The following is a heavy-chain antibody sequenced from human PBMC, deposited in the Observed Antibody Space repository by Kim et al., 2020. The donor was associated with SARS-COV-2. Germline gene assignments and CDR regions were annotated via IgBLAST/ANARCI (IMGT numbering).Heavy chain of an antibody. V-gene: IGHV1-69*04. J-gene: IGHJ5*02. CDR3: ARASLSASDNWFDP. Sequence: AQKFQGRVTITADTSTSTAYMELSSLRYEDTAVYYCARASLSASDNWFDPWGQGTLVTVSS. D-gene: IGHD1-26*01.